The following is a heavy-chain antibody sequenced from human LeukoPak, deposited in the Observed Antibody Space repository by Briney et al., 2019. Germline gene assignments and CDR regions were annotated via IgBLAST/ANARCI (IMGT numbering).Heavy chain of an antibody. D-gene: IGHD6-6*01. CDR2: ISDSGGNT. Sequence: GGSLRLSCAASGFTFNSYAMSWVRQAPWERLQWVSGISDSGGNTYYADSVRGRFTISRDNPKNTLYLQMNSLRAEDTAVYYCARHRSSWLIDYWGQGTLVTVSS. V-gene: IGHV3-23*01. CDR3: ARHRSSWLIDY. CDR1: GFTFNSYA. J-gene: IGHJ4*02.